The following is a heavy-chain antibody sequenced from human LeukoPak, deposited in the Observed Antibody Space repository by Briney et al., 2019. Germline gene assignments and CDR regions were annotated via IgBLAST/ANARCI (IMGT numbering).Heavy chain of an antibody. CDR3: ATSRNSSYGKSQFDY. J-gene: IGHJ4*02. CDR1: GFTFSDYY. Sequence: GGSLRLSCAASGFTFSDYYMSWIRQAPGKGLEWVSYISSSSSYTNYADSVKGRFTISRDNAKNSLYLQMNSLRAEDTAVYYCATSRNSSYGKSQFDYWGQGTLVTVSS. D-gene: IGHD5-12*01. V-gene: IGHV3-11*06. CDR2: ISSSSSYT.